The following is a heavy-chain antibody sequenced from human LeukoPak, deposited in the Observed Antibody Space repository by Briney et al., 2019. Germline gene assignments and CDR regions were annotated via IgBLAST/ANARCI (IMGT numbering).Heavy chain of an antibody. CDR2: ISWDGGST. D-gene: IGHD3-16*01. Sequence: GGSLRLSCAASGFTFDDYTMHWVRQAPGKGLEWVSVISWDGGSTYYADSVKGRFTISRDNSKNSLYLQMNSLRVEDTAVYYCVCLGLGGLSLDWGQGTLVTVSS. J-gene: IGHJ4*02. CDR1: GFTFDDYT. CDR3: VCLGLGGLSLD. V-gene: IGHV3-43*01.